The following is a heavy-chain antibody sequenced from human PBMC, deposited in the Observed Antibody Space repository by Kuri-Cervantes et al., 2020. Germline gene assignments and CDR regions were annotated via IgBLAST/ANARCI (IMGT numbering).Heavy chain of an antibody. D-gene: IGHD3-9*01. CDR3: ARGHYDILTGYWH. V-gene: IGHV4-34*01. CDR2: INHSGST. Sequence: GSLRLSCAVYGGSFSGYYWSWIRQPPGKGLEWIGEINHSGSTNYNPSLKSRVTISVDTSKNQFSLKLSSVTAADTAVYYCARGHYDILTGYWHWGQGTLVTVSS. J-gene: IGHJ4*02. CDR1: GGSFSGYY.